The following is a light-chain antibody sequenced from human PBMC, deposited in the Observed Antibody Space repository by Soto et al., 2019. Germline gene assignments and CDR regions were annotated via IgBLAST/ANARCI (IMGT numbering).Light chain of an antibody. V-gene: IGKV1-39*01. CDR1: QSISSY. Sequence: DIQMTQSPSSLSASVGDRVTITCRAGQSISSYLNWYQQKPGKAPKLLIYAASSLQSGVPSRFSGSGSGTDFTPTISSLQPEDFATYYCQQSYSTPPITFGPGTKVDIK. J-gene: IGKJ3*01. CDR2: AAS. CDR3: QQSYSTPPIT.